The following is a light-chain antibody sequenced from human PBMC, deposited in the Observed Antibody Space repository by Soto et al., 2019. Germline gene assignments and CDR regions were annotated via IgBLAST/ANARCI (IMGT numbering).Light chain of an antibody. CDR1: SSDVGGYNY. Sequence: QSVLTQPRSVSGSPGQSVTISCTGTSSDVGGYNYVSWYQQHPGKAPKLIIYAVSGRPSGVPDRFSGSKSGNTASLTISGLQADDEADYDCCSYAGYYTLVFGGGTKLTVL. CDR2: AVS. J-gene: IGLJ2*01. V-gene: IGLV2-11*01. CDR3: CSYAGYYTLV.